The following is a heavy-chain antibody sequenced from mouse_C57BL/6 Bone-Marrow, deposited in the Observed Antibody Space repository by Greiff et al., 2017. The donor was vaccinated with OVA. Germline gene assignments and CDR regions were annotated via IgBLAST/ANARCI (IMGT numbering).Heavy chain of an antibody. CDR3: ARRNYEWYFDV. D-gene: IGHD2-1*01. J-gene: IGHJ1*03. V-gene: IGHV2-2*01. CDR2: IWSGGST. Sequence: QVHLKQSGPGLVQPSQSLSITCTVSGFSLTSYGVHWVRQSPGKGLEWLGVIWSGGSTDYNAAFISRLSISKDNSKSQVSFKMNSLQADDTAIYYCARRNYEWYFDVWGTGTTVTVSS. CDR1: GFSLTSYG.